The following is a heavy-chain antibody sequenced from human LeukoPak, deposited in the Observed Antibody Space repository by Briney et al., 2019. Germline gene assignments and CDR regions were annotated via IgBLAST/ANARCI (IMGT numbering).Heavy chain of an antibody. V-gene: IGHV4-34*01. CDR3: ARTPTSYCSSTSCYYYGMDV. J-gene: IGHJ6*02. CDR2: INHSGST. Sequence: SETLSLTCAVYGGSFSGYYWSWIRQPPGKGLEWIGEINHSGSTYYNPSLKSRVTISVDTSKNQFSLKLSSVTAADTAVYYCARTPTSYCSSTSCYYYGMDVWGQGTTVTVSS. D-gene: IGHD2-2*01. CDR1: GGSFSGYY.